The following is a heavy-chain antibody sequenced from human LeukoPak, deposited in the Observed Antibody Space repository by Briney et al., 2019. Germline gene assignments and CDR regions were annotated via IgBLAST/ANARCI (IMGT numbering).Heavy chain of an antibody. CDR2: ISGSSTYI. CDR1: GFTFSSYN. CDR3: AREVGATDDY. J-gene: IGHJ4*02. Sequence: PGGSLRLSCAASGFTFSSYNMNWVRQAPGKGLEWVSSISGSSTYIYYADPVRGRFTISRDNAKNSLFPHMNSLRAEDTAVYYCAREVGATDDYWGQGTLVTVSS. D-gene: IGHD1-26*01. V-gene: IGHV3-21*01.